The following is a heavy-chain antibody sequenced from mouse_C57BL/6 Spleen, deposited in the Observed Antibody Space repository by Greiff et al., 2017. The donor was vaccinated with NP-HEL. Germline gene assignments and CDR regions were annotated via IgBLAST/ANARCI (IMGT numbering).Heavy chain of an antibody. Sequence: EVQLQQSGPELVKPGASVKISCKASGYTFTDYYMNWVKQSHGKSLEWIGDINPNNGGTSYNQKFKGKATLTVDKSSSTAYMELRSLTSEDSAVYYCARGNDGYYSDCDYWGQGTTLTVSS. CDR3: ARGNDGYYSDCDY. CDR2: INPNNGGT. V-gene: IGHV1-26*01. D-gene: IGHD2-3*01. CDR1: GYTFTDYY. J-gene: IGHJ2*01.